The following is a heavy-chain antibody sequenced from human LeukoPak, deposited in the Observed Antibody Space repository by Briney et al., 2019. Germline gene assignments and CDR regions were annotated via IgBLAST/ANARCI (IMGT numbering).Heavy chain of an antibody. CDR3: ARGNWLGIERLDY. Sequence: ASVKVSCKASGYTFTGYYMHWVRQAPGQGLEWMGWINPNSGGTNYAQKFQGRVTMTRDTSISTAYMELSRLRSDDTAVYYCARGNWLGIERLDYWGQGTLVTVSS. D-gene: IGHD6-19*01. CDR2: INPNSGGT. J-gene: IGHJ4*02. V-gene: IGHV1-2*02. CDR1: GYTFTGYY.